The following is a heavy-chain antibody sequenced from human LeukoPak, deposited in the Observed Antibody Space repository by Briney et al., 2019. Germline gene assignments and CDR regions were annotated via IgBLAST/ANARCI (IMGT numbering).Heavy chain of an antibody. CDR1: GGSFSPYY. J-gene: IGHJ4*02. V-gene: IGHV4-39*07. D-gene: IGHD3-22*01. Sequence: PSETLSLTCSVDGGSFSPYYWGWIRQPPGKGLEWVGSIYYIGSTYYNPSLKSRVTISVDTSKNQFSLKLSSVTAADTAVYYCARENGYYDSSGYYYWGQGTLVTVSS. CDR3: ARENGYYDSSGYYY. CDR2: IYYIGST.